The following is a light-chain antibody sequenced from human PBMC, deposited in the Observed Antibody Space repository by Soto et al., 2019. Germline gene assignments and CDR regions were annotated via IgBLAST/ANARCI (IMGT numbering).Light chain of an antibody. CDR1: SSNIGAGNA. CDR2: GNN. V-gene: IGLV1-40*01. Sequence: QSVLTQPPSVSGAPGQRVTISCTGSSSNIGAGNAVHWYQQRPGTAPKLLIHGNNNRPSGVPDRFSGSESGTSASLAIAGLQADDEADYYCRSYYPTLRTWLFGGGTQLTVL. J-gene: IGLJ3*02. CDR3: RSYYPTLRTWL.